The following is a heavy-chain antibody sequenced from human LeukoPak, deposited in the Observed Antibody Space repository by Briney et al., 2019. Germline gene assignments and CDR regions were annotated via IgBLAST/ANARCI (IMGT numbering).Heavy chain of an antibody. CDR3: ARAVGPFDF. J-gene: IGHJ3*01. Sequence: GGSLRLSCAASGFTFSSYAMSWVRQAPGKGLEWVSAISGSGGSTYYADSVKGRFTISRDNSKNTLYLQMSSLRAEDTAMYYCARAVGPFDFWGPGTLVIVSS. V-gene: IGHV3-23*01. CDR1: GFTFSSYA. CDR2: ISGSGGST.